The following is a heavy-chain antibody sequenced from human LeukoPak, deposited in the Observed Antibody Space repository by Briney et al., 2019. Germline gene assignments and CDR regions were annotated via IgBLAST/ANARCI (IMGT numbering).Heavy chain of an antibody. V-gene: IGHV3-53*01. D-gene: IGHD3-22*01. CDR3: ARGRPYYYDSSGYYPYDAFDI. CDR2: IYSGGST. CDR1: GFTVSSNY. Sequence: GGSLSLSCAASGFTVSSNYMGWVRQAPGKGLEWVSVIYSGGSTYYADSVKGRFTISRDNSKNTLYLQMNSLRAEDTAVYYCARGRPYYYDSSGYYPYDAFDIWGQGTMVTVSS. J-gene: IGHJ3*02.